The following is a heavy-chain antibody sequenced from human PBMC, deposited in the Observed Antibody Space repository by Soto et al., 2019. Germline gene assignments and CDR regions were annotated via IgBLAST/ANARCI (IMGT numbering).Heavy chain of an antibody. D-gene: IGHD3-10*01. CDR3: ARDPPMDDYGSTNYYYYMDV. Sequence: GGSLRLSCAASGFTFSSYSMNWVRQAPGKGLEWVSYISSSSSTKYYADSVKGRFTISRDNAKNSLYLQMNSLRAEDTAVYYCARDPPMDDYGSTNYYYYMDVWGKGTTVTVSS. J-gene: IGHJ6*03. CDR2: ISSSSSTK. V-gene: IGHV3-48*01. CDR1: GFTFSSYS.